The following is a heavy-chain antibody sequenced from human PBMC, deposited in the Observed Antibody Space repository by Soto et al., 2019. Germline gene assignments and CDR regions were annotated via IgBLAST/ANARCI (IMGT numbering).Heavy chain of an antibody. CDR1: GGSISSGGYY. Sequence: ALSLTCTVSGGSISSGGYYWSWIRQHPGKGLEWIGYIYYSGSTYYNPSLKSRVTISVDTSKNQFSLKLSSVTAADTAVYYCARDAVGGDRYFDYWGQGTLVTVYS. D-gene: IGHD2-21*02. CDR3: ARDAVGGDRYFDY. CDR2: IYYSGST. V-gene: IGHV4-31*03. J-gene: IGHJ4*02.